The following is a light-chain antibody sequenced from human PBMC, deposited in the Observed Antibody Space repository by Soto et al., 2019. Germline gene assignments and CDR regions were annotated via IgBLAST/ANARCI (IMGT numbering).Light chain of an antibody. CDR1: SSDVGNYNL. CDR3: CSYASSSTYV. V-gene: IGLV2-23*01. Sequence: QSALTQPASVSGSPGQSITISCTGTSSDVGNYNLVSWYQHDPGKAPKLLIYEGSKRPPGVSDRFSGSKSGNTASLTISGLQAGDEADYYCCSYASSSTYVFGTGTKVTVL. CDR2: EGS. J-gene: IGLJ1*01.